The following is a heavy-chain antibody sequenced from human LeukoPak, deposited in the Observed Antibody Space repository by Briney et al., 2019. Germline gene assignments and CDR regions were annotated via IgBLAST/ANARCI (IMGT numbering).Heavy chain of an antibody. Sequence: PLETLSLTCSVYGGSFSGYYWSWIRQPPGKGLEWIGEINHSGSTNYNPSLKSRVTISVDTSKNQFSLKLSSVTAADTAVYYCARVVGEEYYFDYWGQGTLVTVSS. V-gene: IGHV4-34*01. D-gene: IGHD1-26*01. CDR1: GGSFSGYY. J-gene: IGHJ4*02. CDR2: INHSGST. CDR3: ARVVGEEYYFDY.